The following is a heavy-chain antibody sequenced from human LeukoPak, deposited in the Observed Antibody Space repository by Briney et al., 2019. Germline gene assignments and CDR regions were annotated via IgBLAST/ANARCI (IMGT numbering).Heavy chain of an antibody. CDR1: GFTFSSYW. Sequence: GGSLRLSCAASGFTFSSYWMHWVRQAPGKGLVWVSRINSDGSSITYADSVKGRFTISRDNAKNTLYLQMNSLRVEDTAVYYCAREGRVSGYDSDCWGQGTLVTVSS. CDR2: INSDGSSI. CDR3: AREGRVSGYDSDC. J-gene: IGHJ4*02. V-gene: IGHV3-74*03. D-gene: IGHD5-12*01.